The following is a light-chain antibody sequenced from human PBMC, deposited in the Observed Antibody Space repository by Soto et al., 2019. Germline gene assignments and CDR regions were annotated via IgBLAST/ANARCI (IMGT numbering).Light chain of an antibody. CDR2: VAS. V-gene: IGKV1-39*01. CDR1: QSISRY. J-gene: IGKJ5*01. CDR3: QQSYGTPIS. Sequence: DSQLTQAPAALSTSIGDRITITCRASQSISRYLNWYQQKPGKAPNLLIYVASSLQSEVPSRFSGSGSGTDFTLTITSLQPEDFATYYCQQSYGTPISFGQGTRLEIK.